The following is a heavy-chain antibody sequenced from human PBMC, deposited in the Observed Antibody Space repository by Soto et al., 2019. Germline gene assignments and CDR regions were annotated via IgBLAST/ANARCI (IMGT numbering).Heavy chain of an antibody. CDR2: INHSGST. J-gene: IGHJ6*02. CDR1: GGSFSGYY. CDR3: ARGNWGAHRRGYCSGGSCYLARYYYYGMDV. Sequence: SETLSLTCAVYGGSFSGYYWSWIRQPPGKGLEWIGEINHSGSTNYNPSLKSRVTISVDTSKNQFSLKLSSVTAADTAVYYCARGNWGAHRRGYCSGGSCYLARYYYYGMDVWGQGTTVTVSS. V-gene: IGHV4-34*01. D-gene: IGHD2-15*01.